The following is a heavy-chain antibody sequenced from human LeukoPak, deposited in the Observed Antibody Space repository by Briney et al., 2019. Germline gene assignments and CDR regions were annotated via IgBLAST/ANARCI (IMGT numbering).Heavy chain of an antibody. CDR1: GGSISSYY. V-gene: IGHV4-59*01. Sequence: SETLSLTCTVSGGSISSYYWSWIRQPPGKGLEWIGYIYYIGSTNYNPSLKSRVTISVDTSKNQFSLNLSSVTAADTAVYYCASTRRDGYPFDYWGQGTLVTVSS. D-gene: IGHD5-24*01. J-gene: IGHJ4*02. CDR3: ASTRRDGYPFDY. CDR2: IYYIGST.